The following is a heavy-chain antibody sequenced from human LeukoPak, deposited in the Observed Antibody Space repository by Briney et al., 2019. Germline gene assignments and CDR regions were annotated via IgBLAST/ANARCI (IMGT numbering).Heavy chain of an antibody. CDR3: AREVTAAGTH. V-gene: IGHV4-61*02. D-gene: IGHD6-13*01. CDR2: IYTSGST. J-gene: IGHJ4*02. Sequence: SETLSLTCTVSGGSISSGGYYWSWIRQPAGKGLEWIGRIYTSGSTDYNPSLKSRVTISFDTSKNQFSLKLSSVTAADTAVYYCAREVTAAGTHWGQGTLVTVSS. CDR1: GGSISSGGYY.